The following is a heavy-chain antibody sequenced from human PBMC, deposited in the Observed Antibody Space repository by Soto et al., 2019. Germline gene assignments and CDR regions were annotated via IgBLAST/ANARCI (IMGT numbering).Heavy chain of an antibody. V-gene: IGHV1-24*01. CDR1: GYTLTELS. D-gene: IGHD6-13*01. Sequence: GASVKVSCKVSGYTLTELSMHWVRQAPGKGLEWMGGFDPEDGETIYAQKFQGRVTMTEDTSTDTAYMELSSLRSEDTAVYYCATADLLGIAAAEYYFDYWGQGTLVTVS. CDR3: ATADLLGIAAAEYYFDY. J-gene: IGHJ4*02. CDR2: FDPEDGET.